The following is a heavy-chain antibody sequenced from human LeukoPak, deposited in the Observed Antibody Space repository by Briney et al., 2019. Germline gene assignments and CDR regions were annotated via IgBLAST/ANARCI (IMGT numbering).Heavy chain of an antibody. Sequence: SETLSLTCSVSSYSIPIGYYWGWIRQPPGKGLEWIGSINLSRHTYYNPSLKSRVTISLDTSKNQFSLKLTSVTAADTAVYYCARQVATKGEWAFDIWGQGTRVTASS. CDR3: ARQVATKGEWAFDI. V-gene: IGHV4-38-2*02. D-gene: IGHD5-12*01. J-gene: IGHJ3*02. CDR1: SYSIPIGYY. CDR2: INLSRHT.